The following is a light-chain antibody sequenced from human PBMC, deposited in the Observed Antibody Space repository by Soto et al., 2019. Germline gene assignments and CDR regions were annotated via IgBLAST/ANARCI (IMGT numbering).Light chain of an antibody. CDR2: GAS. J-gene: IGKJ2*01. Sequence: EIVLTQSPGTLSLSPGERATLSCRASQSVRSSYLAWYRQKPGQAPRLLIYGASSRATGIPDRFSGSGSGTDFTLTISRLEPEDFAVYYCQQYDTTPMYTFGQGPRWIS. V-gene: IGKV3-20*01. CDR3: QQYDTTPMYT. CDR1: QSVRSSY.